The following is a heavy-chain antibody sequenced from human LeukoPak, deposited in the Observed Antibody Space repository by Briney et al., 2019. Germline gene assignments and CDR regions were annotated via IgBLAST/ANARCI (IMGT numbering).Heavy chain of an antibody. D-gene: IGHD1-26*01. J-gene: IGHJ6*02. CDR3: ARDRVSGSYSSGQDYYYGMDV. Sequence: QPGGSLRLSCAASGFTFSNYGMHWVRQAPGKGPEWVALIWYDGSNKYYADSVKGRFTISRDNSKNTLYLQMNSLRAEDTAVYYCARDRVSGSYSSGQDYYYGMDVWGQGTTVTVSS. CDR1: GFTFSNYG. CDR2: IWYDGSNK. V-gene: IGHV3-33*01.